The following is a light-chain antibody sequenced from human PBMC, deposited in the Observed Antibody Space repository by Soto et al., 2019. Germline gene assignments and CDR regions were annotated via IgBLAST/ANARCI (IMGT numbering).Light chain of an antibody. Sequence: QSVLTQPASLSGSPGQSITIYCTGTSSDVGGYNYVSWYQQRPGKAPKFMIYEVTNRPSGVSNRFSGSKSGNTASLTISGLQAQDEADYYCASYTSRGTRVFGTGTKLAVL. V-gene: IGLV2-14*01. CDR1: SSDVGGYNY. CDR2: EVT. CDR3: ASYTSRGTRV. J-gene: IGLJ1*01.